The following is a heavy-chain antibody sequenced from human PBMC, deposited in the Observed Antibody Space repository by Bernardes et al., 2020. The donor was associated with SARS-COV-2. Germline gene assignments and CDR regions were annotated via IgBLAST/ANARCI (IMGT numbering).Heavy chain of an antibody. D-gene: IGHD6-13*01. J-gene: IGHJ4*02. CDR2: IYYSGST. CDR1: GGSISSSSYY. Sequence: SETLSLTCTVSGGSISSSSYYWGWIRQPPGKGLEWIGSIYYSGSTYYNPSLKSRVTISVDTSKNQFSLKLSSVTAADTAVYYCARHWGRVGAAGTVEYYFDYWGQGTLVTVSS. CDR3: ARHWGRVGAAGTVEYYFDY. V-gene: IGHV4-39*01.